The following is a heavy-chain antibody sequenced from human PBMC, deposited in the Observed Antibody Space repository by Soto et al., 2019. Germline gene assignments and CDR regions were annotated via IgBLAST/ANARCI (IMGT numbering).Heavy chain of an antibody. CDR3: ARVPYDILTETNYYYYGMDV. CDR1: GYTFTGYY. CDR2: INPNSGGT. D-gene: IGHD3-9*01. J-gene: IGHJ6*02. Sequence: GASVKVSCKASGYTFTGYYMHWVRQAPGQGLEWMGWINPNSGGTNYAQKFQGRVTMTRDTSISTAYMELSRLRSDDTAVYYCARVPYDILTETNYYYYGMDVWGQGTTVTVSS. V-gene: IGHV1-2*02.